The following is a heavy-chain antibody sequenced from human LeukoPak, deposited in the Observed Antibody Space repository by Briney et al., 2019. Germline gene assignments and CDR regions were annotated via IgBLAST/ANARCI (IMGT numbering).Heavy chain of an antibody. CDR1: GGSISYSSYY. J-gene: IGHJ4*02. CDR3: ARFSEYSHSSVHYLDY. Sequence: SETLSLTCTVSGGSISYSSYYWGWIRQPPGTGLEWIGSIHYSGSTYYNPSLKSRVTISVDTSKNQFSLKLSSVTAADTAVYYCARFSEYSHSSVHYLDYWGQGTLVSVSS. V-gene: IGHV4-39*07. CDR2: IHYSGST. D-gene: IGHD3-22*01.